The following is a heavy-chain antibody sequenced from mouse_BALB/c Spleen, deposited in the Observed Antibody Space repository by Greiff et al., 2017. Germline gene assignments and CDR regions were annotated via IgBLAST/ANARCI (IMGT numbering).Heavy chain of an antibody. CDR3: ARTGGNSYYYAMDY. D-gene: IGHD2-1*01. CDR1: GFTFSDYG. Sequence: EVKLQESGGGLVQPGGSRKLSCAASGFTFSDYGMAWVRQAPGKGPEWVAFISNLAYSIYYADTVTGRFTISRENAKNTLYLEMSSLRSEDTAMYYCARTGGNSYYYAMDYWGQGTSVTVSS. V-gene: IGHV5-15*02. J-gene: IGHJ4*01. CDR2: ISNLAYSI.